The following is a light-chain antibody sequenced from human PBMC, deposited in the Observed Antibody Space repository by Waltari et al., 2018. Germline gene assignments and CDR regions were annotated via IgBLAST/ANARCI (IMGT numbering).Light chain of an antibody. CDR2: DAS. Sequence: QSALIQPASVSGSPGQSITISCTGSSSEIGGYDFVSWYQRRPGKAPQLIISDASRLPSAVSIRFSGSKSGNTASLTISGLRAEDEADYYCSSYTSGTTHVIFGGGTKLTVL. CDR1: SSEIGGYDF. CDR3: SSYTSGTTHVI. V-gene: IGLV2-14*03. J-gene: IGLJ2*01.